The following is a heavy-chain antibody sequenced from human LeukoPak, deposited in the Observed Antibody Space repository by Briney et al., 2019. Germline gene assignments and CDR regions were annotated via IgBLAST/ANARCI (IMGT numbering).Heavy chain of an antibody. J-gene: IGHJ4*02. CDR2: IKLDGSEK. CDR3: ARDQYDTWSRRGNFDS. CDR1: GFTFGKYW. Sequence: GGSLRLSCVASGFTFGKYWMSWVRQAPGEGLEWVANIKLDGSEKNYVDSVKGRFTISRDNTKNSLYLQMNSLRAEDTAVFYCARDQYDTWSRRGNFDSWGQGTLAIVSS. D-gene: IGHD3-3*01. V-gene: IGHV3-7*03.